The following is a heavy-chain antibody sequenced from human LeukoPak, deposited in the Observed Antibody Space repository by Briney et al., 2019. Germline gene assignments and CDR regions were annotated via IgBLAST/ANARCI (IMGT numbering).Heavy chain of an antibody. Sequence: SETLSLTCGVSGGSVINTNWWTWARPPPGKGLEWIGEVHLDGRTNYNPSLESRLTMSVDVSENQVSLNLTSVTAADTAVYYCSRENGAFSPFGYWGQGTLVTVPS. CDR2: VHLDGRT. CDR1: GGSVINTNW. J-gene: IGHJ4*02. D-gene: IGHD2-8*01. CDR3: SRENGAFSPFGY. V-gene: IGHV4-4*02.